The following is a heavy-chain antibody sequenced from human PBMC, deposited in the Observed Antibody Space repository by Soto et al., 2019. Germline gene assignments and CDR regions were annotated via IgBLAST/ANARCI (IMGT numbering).Heavy chain of an antibody. CDR2: INSDGSST. J-gene: IGHJ6*03. CDR3: ARASRKYYDFWKVYYYYYMDV. D-gene: IGHD3-3*01. CDR1: GFTFSSYW. Sequence: GGSLRLSCAASGFTFSSYWMHWVRQAPGKGLVWVPRINSDGSSTSYADSVKGRFTISRDNAKNTLYLQMNSLRAEDTAVYYCARASRKYYDFWKVYYYYYMDVWGKGTTVTVSS. V-gene: IGHV3-74*01.